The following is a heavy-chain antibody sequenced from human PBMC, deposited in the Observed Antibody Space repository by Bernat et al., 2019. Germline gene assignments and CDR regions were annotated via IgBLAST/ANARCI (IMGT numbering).Heavy chain of an antibody. V-gene: IGHV3-23*01. D-gene: IGHD1-26*01. CDR2: ISGSGGST. CDR1: GFTFSSYA. CDR3: AKGKWELLARKYFQH. J-gene: IGHJ1*01. Sequence: EVQLLESGGGLVQPGGSLRLSCAASGFTFSSYAMSRVRQAPGKGLEWVSAISGSGGSTYYADSVKGRFTISRDNSKNTLYLQMNSLRAEDTAVYYCAKGKWELLARKYFQHWGQGTLVTVSS.